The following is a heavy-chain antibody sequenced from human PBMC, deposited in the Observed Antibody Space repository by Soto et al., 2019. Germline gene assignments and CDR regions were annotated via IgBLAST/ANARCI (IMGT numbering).Heavy chain of an antibody. Sequence: QVQLVQSGAEMKKPGASVKVSCKASGYTFTSYGISWVRQAPGQGLEWMGWISAYNGNTNYAQKLQGRVTMTTDTSTSTAYLELRGLRSDDTAVYYCAREVPAAGTNWFDPWGQGTLVTVSS. V-gene: IGHV1-18*01. CDR3: AREVPAAGTNWFDP. CDR1: GYTFTSYG. CDR2: ISAYNGNT. D-gene: IGHD6-13*01. J-gene: IGHJ5*02.